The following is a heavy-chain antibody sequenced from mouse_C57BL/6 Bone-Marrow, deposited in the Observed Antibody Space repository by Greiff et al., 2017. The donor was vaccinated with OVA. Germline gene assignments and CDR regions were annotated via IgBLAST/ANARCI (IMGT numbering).Heavy chain of an antibody. V-gene: IGHV1-52*01. J-gene: IGHJ4*01. CDR2: IDPSDSET. CDR3: AVPDGYYRYYYAMDY. Sequence: QVHVKQPGAELVRPGSSVKLSCKASGYTFTSYWMHWVKQRPIQGLEWIGNIDPSDSETHYNQKFKDKATLTVDKSSSTAYMQLSSLTSEDSAVYYCAVPDGYYRYYYAMDYWGQGTSVTVSS. D-gene: IGHD2-3*01. CDR1: GYTFTSYW.